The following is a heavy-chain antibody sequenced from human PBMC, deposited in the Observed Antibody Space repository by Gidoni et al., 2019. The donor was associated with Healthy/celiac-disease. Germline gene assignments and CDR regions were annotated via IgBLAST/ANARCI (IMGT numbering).Heavy chain of an antibody. V-gene: IGHV1-69*01. J-gene: IGHJ4*02. CDR3: SRDSDILTGPFDY. D-gene: IGHD3-9*01. Sequence: QVQLVQSGAEVKKPGSSVKVSCKASGGTCSSYAISWVRQAPGQGLEWMGGIIPIFGTANYAQKFPGRVTITAAESTITAYMELSSLRSEDTAVYYCSRDSDILTGPFDYWGQGTLVTVSS. CDR1: GGTCSSYA. CDR2: IIPIFGTA.